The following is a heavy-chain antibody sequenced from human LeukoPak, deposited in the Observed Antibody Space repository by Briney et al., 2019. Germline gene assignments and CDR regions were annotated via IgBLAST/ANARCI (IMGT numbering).Heavy chain of an antibody. Sequence: SETLSLTCTVSGGSISSYYWSWIRQPPGKGLEWIGYIYYSGSTNYNPSLKSRVTISVDTSKNQFSLKLSSVTAADTAVYYCTRDKGYYDSSGYYYVGFDYWGQGTLVTVSS. J-gene: IGHJ4*02. D-gene: IGHD3-22*01. V-gene: IGHV4-59*01. CDR1: GGSISSYY. CDR3: TRDKGYYDSSGYYYVGFDY. CDR2: IYYSGST.